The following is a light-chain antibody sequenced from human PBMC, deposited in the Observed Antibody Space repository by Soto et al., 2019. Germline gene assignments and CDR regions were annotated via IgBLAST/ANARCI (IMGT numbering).Light chain of an antibody. J-gene: IGKJ3*01. CDR2: DDS. CDR1: QSISTW. CDR3: QQYDRYSRKFT. V-gene: IGKV1-5*01. Sequence: DIQMTQSPSTLSASVGDRVTITCRASQSISTWLAWYQQKPGKAPKLLIYDDSSLEDGVPSRFSGSVSGTEFHLTISSLQPDDFATYYCQQYDRYSRKFTLGPGPKGHIK.